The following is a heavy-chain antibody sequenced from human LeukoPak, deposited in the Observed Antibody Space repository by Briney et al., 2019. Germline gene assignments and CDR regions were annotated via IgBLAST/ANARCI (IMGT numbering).Heavy chain of an antibody. CDR1: GGSISSYY. V-gene: IGHV4-59*08. CDR2: IYNSGST. J-gene: IGHJ4*02. CDR3: ARHTISSAGDNFDY. D-gene: IGHD6-13*01. Sequence: SETLSLTCTVSGGSISSYYWSWIRQPPGKGLEWIGYIYNSGSTNYNPSLKSRVTISVDTSKNQFSLKLSSVTAADTAVFYCARHTISSAGDNFDYWGQGTLVTVS.